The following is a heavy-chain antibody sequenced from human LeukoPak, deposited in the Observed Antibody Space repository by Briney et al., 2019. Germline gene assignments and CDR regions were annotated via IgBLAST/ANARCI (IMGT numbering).Heavy chain of an antibody. CDR2: INPKSGDS. J-gene: IGHJ6*03. D-gene: IGHD2-2*01. CDR3: AKDGISTTWYDYYYYMDV. V-gene: IGHV1-2*02. Sequence: ASVTVSFKASVYTFTGYYMHWVRQAPGQGLEWMGWINPKSGDSNYAQKFQGRVTLTSDTSISTAYMELNSLTSDDTAMYYCAKDGISTTWYDYYYYMDVWGQGTTVTVS. CDR1: VYTFTGYY.